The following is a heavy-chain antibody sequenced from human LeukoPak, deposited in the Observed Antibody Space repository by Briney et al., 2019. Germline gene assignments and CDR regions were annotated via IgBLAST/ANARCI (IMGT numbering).Heavy chain of an antibody. Sequence: GESLQISCKGSGSPFASYWISWVRQLPGKGLECMGRIDPSDSYTNYSPSVQGHVIISADKSTSTAYLQWNSLKASDTATYYCAVVGTYCIVNSCTSYPGMDVWGKGTTVTVSS. V-gene: IGHV5-10-1*01. J-gene: IGHJ6*04. CDR1: GSPFASYW. D-gene: IGHD2-15*01. CDR2: IDPSDSYT. CDR3: AVVGTYCIVNSCTSYPGMDV.